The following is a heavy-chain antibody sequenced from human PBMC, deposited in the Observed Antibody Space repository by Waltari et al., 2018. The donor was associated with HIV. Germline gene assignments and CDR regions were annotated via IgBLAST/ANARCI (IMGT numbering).Heavy chain of an antibody. J-gene: IGHJ6*02. D-gene: IGHD1-1*01. CDR3: ARDRTATSRGNGMDV. CDR1: GYIFSTYA. V-gene: IGHV3-23*01. Sequence: EVQLLESGGGLVQPGGSLRLSCAASGYIFSTYAMNWVRQAPGKGLWWVSVSTVSGGRTDYADSVKGRFTISRDKSKNTLSLEMNSRRAEDTGIYYCARDRTATSRGNGMDVWGPGTTVIVSS. CDR2: STVSGGRT.